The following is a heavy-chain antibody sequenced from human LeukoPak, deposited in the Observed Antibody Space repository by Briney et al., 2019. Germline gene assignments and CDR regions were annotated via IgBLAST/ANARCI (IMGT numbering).Heavy chain of an antibody. CDR2: IGGSGGTT. V-gene: IGHV3-23*01. D-gene: IGHD6-19*01. Sequence: QPGGSLRLSCAASGFTFSNYVMTWVRQAPGKGLEWVSAIGGSGGTTYYADSVEGRFTISRDNSKNTLYLQMNSLRAEDTAVYYCARDGYSGWYSGGYFDYWGQGTLVTVPS. J-gene: IGHJ4*02. CDR3: ARDGYSGWYSGGYFDY. CDR1: GFTFSNYV.